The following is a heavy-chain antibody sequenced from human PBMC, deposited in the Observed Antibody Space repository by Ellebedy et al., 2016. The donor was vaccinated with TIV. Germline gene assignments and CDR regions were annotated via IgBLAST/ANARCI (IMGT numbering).Heavy chain of an antibody. V-gene: IGHV1-2*02. J-gene: IGHJ4*02. Sequence: AASVKVSCKASGYTFTGYYMHWVRQAPGQGLEWMGWINPNSGGTNYAQKFQGRVTMTRDTSISTAYMELRRLRSDDTAVYYCARDLGVLLWFGELPSGYWGQGTLVTVSS. CDR3: ARDLGVLLWFGELPSGY. CDR2: INPNSGGT. D-gene: IGHD3-10*01. CDR1: GYTFTGYY.